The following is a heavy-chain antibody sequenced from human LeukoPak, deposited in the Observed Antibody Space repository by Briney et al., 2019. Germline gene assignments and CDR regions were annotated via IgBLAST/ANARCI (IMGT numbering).Heavy chain of an antibody. CDR3: ASLDCSSTSCYHDWFDP. V-gene: IGHV4-38-2*02. Sequence: SETLSLTCTVSGYSISSGYYWGWIRQPPGKGLEWIGSIYHSGSTYYNPSLKSRVTISVDTSKNQFSLKLSSVTAADTAVYYCASLDCSSTSCYHDWFDPWGQGTLVTVSS. CDR1: GYSISSGYY. CDR2: IYHSGST. J-gene: IGHJ5*02. D-gene: IGHD2-2*01.